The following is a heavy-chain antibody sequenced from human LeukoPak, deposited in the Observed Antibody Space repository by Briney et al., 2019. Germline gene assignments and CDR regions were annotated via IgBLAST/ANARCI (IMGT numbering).Heavy chain of an antibody. CDR3: AKYRYSSGWSIDY. V-gene: IGHV3-30*02. CDR2: IRYDGSNK. Sequence: GGSLRLSCAASGFNFSSYGMHWVRQAPGKGLEWVAFIRYDGSNKYYADSVKGRFTISRDNSKNTLYLQMNSLRAEDTAVYYCAKYRYSSGWSIDYWGQGTLVTVSS. J-gene: IGHJ4*02. CDR1: GFNFSSYG. D-gene: IGHD6-19*01.